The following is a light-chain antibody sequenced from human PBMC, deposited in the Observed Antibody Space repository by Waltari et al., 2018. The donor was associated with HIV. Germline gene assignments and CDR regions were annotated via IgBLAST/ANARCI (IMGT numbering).Light chain of an antibody. V-gene: IGLV1-44*01. CDR3: AAWDGGLRGWV. CDR2: NDN. CDR1: SADIGTNT. Sequence: QSVLTQSPSASGMSGQGVTISCSGSSADIGTNTVNWYQQLPGTAPKLLIPNDNHRPSGVPYRFSGSKSGTSASLAISGLQFEDEADYYCAAWDGGLRGWVFGGGTKLTVL. J-gene: IGLJ3*02.